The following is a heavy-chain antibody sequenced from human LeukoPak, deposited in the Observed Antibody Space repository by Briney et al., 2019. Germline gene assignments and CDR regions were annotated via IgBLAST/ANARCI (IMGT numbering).Heavy chain of an antibody. D-gene: IGHD1-7*01. Sequence: ASVKASCKPSGYTFTSYYMHWVRQAPGQGLEWMGIINPSGGSTSHAQKFQGRVTMTRDTSTSTVYMELSSLRSEDTAVYYCARDPRITGTKESDYWGQGTLVTVSS. J-gene: IGHJ4*02. V-gene: IGHV1-46*01. CDR3: ARDPRITGTKESDY. CDR1: GYTFTSYY. CDR2: INPSGGST.